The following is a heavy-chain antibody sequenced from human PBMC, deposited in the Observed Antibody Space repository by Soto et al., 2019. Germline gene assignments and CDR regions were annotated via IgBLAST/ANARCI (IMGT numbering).Heavy chain of an antibody. CDR2: IYSSGST. CDR1: NGSISNFY. J-gene: IGHJ5*02. CDR3: ARSIHKESLFDP. V-gene: IGHV4-4*07. Sequence: QVQLQESGPGLVKPSETLSLSCTVSNGSISNFYWNWIRHPAGKGLEWIGRIYSSGSTHLNPSLRIRVTRSVDTSKNQFSLKLNSVTAADTAVYYCARSIHKESLFDPWGQGTQVTVSS. D-gene: IGHD2-21*01.